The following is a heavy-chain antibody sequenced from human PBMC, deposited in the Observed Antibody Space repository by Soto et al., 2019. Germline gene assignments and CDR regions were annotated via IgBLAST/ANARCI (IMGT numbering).Heavy chain of an antibody. J-gene: IGHJ4*02. CDR2: IHHTGST. CDR1: GASMSTFY. D-gene: IGHD6-13*01. CDR3: ARAPSPKSSSWYSFDY. Sequence: QVQLQESGPGLVKPSETLSLTCIVSGASMSTFYWTWIRQPPGKGLEWIGYIHHTGSTNSNPSLKSRVTISGDTSNNQFSLRLSSVTAADTAVYYCARAPSPKSSSWYSFDYWGQGTLVTVSS. V-gene: IGHV4-59*01.